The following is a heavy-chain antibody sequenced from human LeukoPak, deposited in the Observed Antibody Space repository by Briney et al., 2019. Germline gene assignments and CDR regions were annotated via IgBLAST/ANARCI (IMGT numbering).Heavy chain of an antibody. D-gene: IGHD1-20*01. J-gene: IGHJ5*02. CDR1: GCTFSSYA. V-gene: IGHV1-69*13. Sequence: SVKVSCKASGCTFSSYAISWVRQAPGQGLEWMGGIIPSFGSANYEHKFQGRVRITADGSTCTAYMELHRLRSNDPDGYFYARDWLDIWKQNWFDPWGQGTLVTVSS. CDR3: ARDWLDIWKQNWFDP. CDR2: IIPSFGSA.